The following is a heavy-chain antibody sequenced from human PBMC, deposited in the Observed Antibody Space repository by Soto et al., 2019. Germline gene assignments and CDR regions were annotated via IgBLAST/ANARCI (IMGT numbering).Heavy chain of an antibody. CDR1: GFTFSSYS. V-gene: IGHV3-21*01. J-gene: IGHJ4*02. CDR3: AREDTTVTTFDY. D-gene: IGHD4-17*01. CDR2: ISSSSSYI. Sequence: ESGGGLVKPGGSLRLSCAASGFTFSSYSMNWVRQAPGKGLEWVSSISSSSSYIYYADSVKGRFTISRDNVKNSLYLQMNSLRAEDTAVYYCAREDTTVTTFDYWGQGTLVTVSS.